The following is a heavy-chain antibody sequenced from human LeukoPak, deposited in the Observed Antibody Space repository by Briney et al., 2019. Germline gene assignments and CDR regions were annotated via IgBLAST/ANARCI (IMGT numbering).Heavy chain of an antibody. CDR1: GVTFSSYW. D-gene: IGHD3-3*01. Sequence: GALRLSCAASGVTFSSYWMSWVRQAPGKGLEWVANIKQDGSQKYYVDSVKGRFTISRDNSKNTLYLQMNSLRAEDTAVYYCAKTSGDFGATYYFDYWGQGTLVTVFS. CDR3: AKTSGDFGATYYFDY. CDR2: IKQDGSQK. J-gene: IGHJ4*02. V-gene: IGHV3-7*01.